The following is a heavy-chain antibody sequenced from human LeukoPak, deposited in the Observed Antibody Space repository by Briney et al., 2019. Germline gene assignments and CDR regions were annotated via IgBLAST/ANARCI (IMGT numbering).Heavy chain of an antibody. CDR3: TKDPYPTYSSGWYAAEYFQH. V-gene: IGHV3-30*18. Sequence: GGSLRLSCAASGFTFSTYGMHWVRQAPGKGLEWVAVISYDGNYISYADSLRGRFTISRDNSKDTLFLQMDSLRVEDTAVYYCTKDPYPTYSSGWYAAEYFQHWGQGTLVIVSS. CDR1: GFTFSTYG. D-gene: IGHD6-19*01. CDR2: ISYDGNYI. J-gene: IGHJ1*01.